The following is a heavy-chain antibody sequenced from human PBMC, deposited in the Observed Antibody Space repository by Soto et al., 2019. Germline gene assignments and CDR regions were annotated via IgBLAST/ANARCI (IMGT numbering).Heavy chain of an antibody. V-gene: IGHV4-30-4*01. CDR1: GGSISSGDYY. Sequence: QVQLQESGPGLVKPSQTLSLTCTVSGGSISSGDYYWSWIRQPPGKGLEWIGYIYYSGNTYYNPSLKSRVTISMDTSKNQFSLKLSSVTAADTAVYYCARDSHKSRPGNYYGLDVWGQGTTVTVSS. CDR2: IYYSGNT. CDR3: ARDSHKSRPGNYYGLDV. J-gene: IGHJ6*02.